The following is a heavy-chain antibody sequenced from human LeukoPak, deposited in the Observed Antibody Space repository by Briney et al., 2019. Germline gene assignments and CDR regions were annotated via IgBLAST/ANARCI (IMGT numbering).Heavy chain of an antibody. CDR1: GYSISSGYY. J-gene: IGHJ5*02. CDR2: IYHSGST. D-gene: IGHD3-22*01. V-gene: IGHV4-38-2*02. Sequence: PSETLSLTCTVSGYSISSGYYWGWIRQPPGKGLEWIGSIYHSGSTYYNPSLKSRVTISVDTSKNQFSLKLSSVTAADTAVYYCARAGGLYYDSNNWFDPWGQGTLVTVSS. CDR3: ARAGGLYYDSNNWFDP.